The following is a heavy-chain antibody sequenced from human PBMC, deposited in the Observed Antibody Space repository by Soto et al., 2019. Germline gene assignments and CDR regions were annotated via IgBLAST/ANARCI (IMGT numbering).Heavy chain of an antibody. CDR1: RYTFWIYS. D-gene: IGHD4-17*01. CDR3: ARGTLTVTSTYYFDY. J-gene: IGHJ4*02. V-gene: IGHV3-21*01. Sequence: PGGSLRLSCAASRYTFWIYSINWVRKTQGKGLEWVSSISSSSSYIYYADSVKGRFTISRDNAKNSLYLQMNSLRAEDTAVYYFARGTLTVTSTYYFDYWGQGTLVTVSS. CDR2: ISSSSSYI.